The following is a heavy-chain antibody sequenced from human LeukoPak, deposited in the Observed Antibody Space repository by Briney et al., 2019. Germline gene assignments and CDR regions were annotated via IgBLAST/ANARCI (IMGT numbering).Heavy chain of an antibody. CDR2: ISTSSNTI. V-gene: IGHV3-48*02. Sequence: GSLRLSCAASGFTFSSYSMNWVRQAPGKGLEWVSYISTSSNTIHYADSVKGRFIISRDNAKNSLYLQMNSLRDDDTAVYYCARDRGTSGYLPWGQGTLVTVSS. J-gene: IGHJ5*02. D-gene: IGHD3-22*01. CDR3: ARDRGTSGYLP. CDR1: GFTFSSYS.